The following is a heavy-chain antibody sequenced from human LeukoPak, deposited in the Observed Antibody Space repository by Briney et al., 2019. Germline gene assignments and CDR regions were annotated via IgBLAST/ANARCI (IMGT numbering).Heavy chain of an antibody. D-gene: IGHD3-9*01. Sequence: PGGSLRLSCAASGFSFSNSSMNWVRQSPGNGLEWVSYISGSTTATYYADAVKGRVTISREDGKNTLYLHMNRLRDDDTFVFYSEEDLRYAFDYWGQGILVTVSS. CDR2: ISGSTTAT. V-gene: IGHV3-48*02. CDR3: EEDLRYAFDY. J-gene: IGHJ4*02. CDR1: GFSFSNSS.